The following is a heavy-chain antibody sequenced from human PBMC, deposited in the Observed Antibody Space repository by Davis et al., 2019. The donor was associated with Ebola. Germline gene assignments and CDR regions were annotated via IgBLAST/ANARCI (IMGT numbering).Heavy chain of an antibody. CDR3: ARDVGGSYYFDY. CDR1: GFTFSSYS. D-gene: IGHD1-26*01. V-gene: IGHV3-21*01. Sequence: PGGSLRLSCAASGFTFSSYSMNWVRQAPGKGLEWVSSISSSSSYIYYADSVKGRFTISRDNAKNSLYLQMNSLRAEDTAVYYCARDVGGSYYFDYWGQGTLVTVSS. CDR2: ISSSSSYI. J-gene: IGHJ4*02.